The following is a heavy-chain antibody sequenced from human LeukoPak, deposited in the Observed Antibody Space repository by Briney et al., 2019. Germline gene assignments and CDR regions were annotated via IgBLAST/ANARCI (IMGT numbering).Heavy chain of an antibody. V-gene: IGHV3-66*02. CDR3: ARRYDFWSGYFDY. J-gene: IGHJ4*02. CDR2: IYSGGST. D-gene: IGHD3-3*01. CDR1: GFTVSSNY. Sequence: GGSLRLSCAASGFTVSSNYMSWVRQAPGKGLDWASVIYSGGSTYYADSVKGRFTISRDNSKNTLYLQMNSLRAEDTAVYYCARRYDFWSGYFDYWGQGTLVTVSS.